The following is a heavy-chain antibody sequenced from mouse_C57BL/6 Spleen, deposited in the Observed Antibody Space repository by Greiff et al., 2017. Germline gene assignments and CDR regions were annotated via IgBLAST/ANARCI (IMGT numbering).Heavy chain of an antibody. CDR3: ARTDYGNAMDD. J-gene: IGHJ4*01. D-gene: IGHD2-1*01. V-gene: IGHV1-82*01. CDR1: GYAFSSSW. CDR2: IYPGDGDT. Sequence: QVQLQQSGPELVKPGASVKISCKASGYAFSSSWMNWVKQRPGKGLEWIGRIYPGDGDTNYNGKFKGKGTLTADKSSSTAYMQLSSLTSEDSAVYFCARTDYGNAMDDWGQGTSVTVSS.